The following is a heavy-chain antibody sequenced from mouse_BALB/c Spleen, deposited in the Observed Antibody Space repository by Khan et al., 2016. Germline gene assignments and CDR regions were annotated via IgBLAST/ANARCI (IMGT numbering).Heavy chain of an antibody. V-gene: IGHV1S81*02. CDR2: ITPSNGGT. CDR3: TRGGYDYDD. D-gene: IGHD2-4*01. Sequence: VQLQESGAELVKPGASVKLSCKASGYTFTSYYMYWVKQRPGQGLEWIGEITPSNGGTNFNEKFKSKATLTVDKSSSTAYMQLSSLTSEDSAVYYCTRGGYDYDDWGQGTTLTVAS. CDR1: GYTFTSYY. J-gene: IGHJ2*01.